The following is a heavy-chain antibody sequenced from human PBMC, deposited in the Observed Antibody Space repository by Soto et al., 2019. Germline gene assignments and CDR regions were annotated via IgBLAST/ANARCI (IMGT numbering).Heavy chain of an antibody. CDR1: GFTFSSYS. V-gene: IGHV3-21*01. D-gene: IGHD2-8*01. CDR2: ISSSSSYI. J-gene: IGHJ6*02. Sequence: EVQLVESGGGLVKPGGSLRLSCAASGFTFSSYSMNWVRQAPVKGLEWVSSISSSSSYIYYADSVKGRFTISRDNAKNSLYLQMNSLRAEDTAVYYCARDDGLMVYTYGMDVWGQGTTVTVSS. CDR3: ARDDGLMVYTYGMDV.